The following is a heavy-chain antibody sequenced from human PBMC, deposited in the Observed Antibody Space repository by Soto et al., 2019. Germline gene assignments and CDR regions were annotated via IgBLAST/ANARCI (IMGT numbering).Heavy chain of an antibody. CDR3: ARAISSGYYPFFDY. Sequence: QVQLVQSGAEVKKPGASVKVSCKASGYTFTGYYMHWVRQAPGQGLEWMGWINPNSGGTNYAQKFQGWVTMTRDTXXSTAYMELSRLRSDDTAVYYCARAISSGYYPFFDYWGQGTLVTVSS. J-gene: IGHJ4*02. CDR2: INPNSGGT. CDR1: GYTFTGYY. D-gene: IGHD3-22*01. V-gene: IGHV1-2*04.